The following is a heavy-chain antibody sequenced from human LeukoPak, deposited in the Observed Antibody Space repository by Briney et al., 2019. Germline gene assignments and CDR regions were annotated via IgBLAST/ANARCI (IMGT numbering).Heavy chain of an antibody. CDR3: ARKVIAAALNWFDP. CDR1: GFTFSSYA. Sequence: GGSPRLSCAASGFTFSSYAMSWVRQAPGKGLEWVSSISSSSSYIYYADSVKGRFTISRDNAKNSLYLQMNSLRAEDTAVYYCARKVIAAALNWFDPWGQGTLVTVSS. CDR2: ISSSSSYI. V-gene: IGHV3-21*01. D-gene: IGHD6-13*01. J-gene: IGHJ5*02.